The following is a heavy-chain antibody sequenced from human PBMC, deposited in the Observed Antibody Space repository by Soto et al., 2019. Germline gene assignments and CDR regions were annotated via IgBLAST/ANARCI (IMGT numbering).Heavy chain of an antibody. D-gene: IGHD1-26*01. V-gene: IGHV4-59*11. Sequence: PSETLSLTCTVSGGSISSHYWSWVRQAPGKGLEWIGHIYYRGSTTYNPSLRSRSTISVDTSNNQFSLKLNSVTTADTAVYYCARDGRDAYGMDVWGQGTKVTVSS. CDR1: GGSISSHY. J-gene: IGHJ6*02. CDR2: IYYRGST. CDR3: ARDGRDAYGMDV.